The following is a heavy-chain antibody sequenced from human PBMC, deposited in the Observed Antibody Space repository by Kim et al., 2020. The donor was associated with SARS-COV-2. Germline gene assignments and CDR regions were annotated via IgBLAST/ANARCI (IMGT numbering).Heavy chain of an antibody. J-gene: IGHJ6*02. CDR3: AREGVRGSSYYHGMDV. CDR2: ISTTYIRGTPSFT. D-gene: IGHD3-10*01. CDR1: GFIFSDYY. Sequence: GGSLRLPCSASGFIFSDYYMSWIRQAPGKGLEWVSYISTTYIRGTPSFTNYADSVKGRFIVSRDDAKKSLYLQMNSLRAEDTAVYYCAREGVRGSSYYHGMDVWGQGTAVTVSS. V-gene: IGHV3-11*05.